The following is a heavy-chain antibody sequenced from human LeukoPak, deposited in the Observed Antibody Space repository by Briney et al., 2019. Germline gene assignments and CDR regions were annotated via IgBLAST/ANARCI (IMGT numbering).Heavy chain of an antibody. V-gene: IGHV3-30*02. CDR3: AKGLTLLTVDY. CDR1: GFTFSSYG. CDR2: IRYDGSHA. Sequence: GGSLRLSCAASGFTFSSYGMHWVRQAPGKGLEWVTFIRYDGSHAYDADSVRGRFTISRDNSMDTLYLQMNSLRPEDTAVYYCAKGLTLLTVDYCGQGALVTVSS. J-gene: IGHJ4*02. D-gene: IGHD4-23*01.